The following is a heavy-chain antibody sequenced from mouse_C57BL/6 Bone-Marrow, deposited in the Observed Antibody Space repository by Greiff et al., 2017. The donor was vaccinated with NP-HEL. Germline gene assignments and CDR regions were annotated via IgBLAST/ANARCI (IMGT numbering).Heavy chain of an antibody. CDR3: ARTYYGSTSWFAY. Sequence: LVESGPELVKPGASVKISCKASGYSFTSYYIHWVKQRPGQGLEWIGWIYPGSGNTKYNEKFKGKATLTADTSSSTAYMQLSSLTSEDSAVYYCARTYYGSTSWFAYWGQGTLVTVSA. CDR1: GYSFTSYY. D-gene: IGHD1-1*01. CDR2: IYPGSGNT. V-gene: IGHV1-66*01. J-gene: IGHJ3*01.